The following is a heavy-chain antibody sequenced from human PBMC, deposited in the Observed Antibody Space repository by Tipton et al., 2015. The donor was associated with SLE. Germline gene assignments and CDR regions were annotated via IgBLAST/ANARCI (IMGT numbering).Heavy chain of an antibody. Sequence: TLSLTCTVSGGSISSHYWSWIRQPPGKGLEWIGYIYYSGSTNYNPSLKSRVTISVDTSKNQFSLKLSSVTAADTAVYYCAREWLDAFDIWGQGTMVTVSS. CDR1: GGSISSHY. J-gene: IGHJ3*02. D-gene: IGHD3-22*01. CDR3: AREWLDAFDI. V-gene: IGHV4-59*11. CDR2: IYYSGST.